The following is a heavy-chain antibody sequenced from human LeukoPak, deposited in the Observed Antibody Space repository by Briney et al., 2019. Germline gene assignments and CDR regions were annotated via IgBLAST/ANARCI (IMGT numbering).Heavy chain of an antibody. D-gene: IGHD3-16*01. V-gene: IGHV3-23*01. CDR1: GFTFNNYA. J-gene: IGHJ4*02. CDR2: TSGGGLTT. Sequence: GGSLRLSCTASGFTFNNYAMSWVRQAPGKGLEWVSATSGGGLTTYYADSVKGRFTISRDNSKNILFLQMNSLRAEDTAVYYCARDLRFGAGGQGTLVSVSS. CDR3: ARDLRFGA.